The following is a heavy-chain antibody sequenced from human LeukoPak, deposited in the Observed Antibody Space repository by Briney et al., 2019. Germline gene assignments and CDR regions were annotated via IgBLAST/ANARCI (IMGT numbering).Heavy chain of an antibody. CDR1: GFAFGSYW. CDR2: IYSDSTT. CDR3: ARGGIWGHAFDI. Sequence: GGSLRLSCVTSGFAFGSYWMSWARQAPGKGLEWVSIIYSDSTTDYADSVKGRFTISRDSSKNSLYLQLNSLRAEDTAVYYCARGGIWGHAFDIWGQGTVVTVSS. J-gene: IGHJ3*02. D-gene: IGHD2-15*01. V-gene: IGHV3-66*01.